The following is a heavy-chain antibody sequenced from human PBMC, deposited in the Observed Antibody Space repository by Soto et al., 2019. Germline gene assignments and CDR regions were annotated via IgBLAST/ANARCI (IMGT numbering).Heavy chain of an antibody. CDR2: ISGDGGRT. CDR3: AEGVIVGATYSYYDDGLDF. D-gene: IGHD1-26*01. Sequence: PGGSLRLSCEASGFTFSSFPMSWARQAPGKGLEWVSAISGDGGRTDYADSVKGRFTVSRDNSKNTLYLQMNSLTAEDTAVYHCAEGVIVGATYSYYDDGLDFWGQGTPVTVSS. V-gene: IGHV3-23*01. CDR1: GFTFSSFP. J-gene: IGHJ6*02.